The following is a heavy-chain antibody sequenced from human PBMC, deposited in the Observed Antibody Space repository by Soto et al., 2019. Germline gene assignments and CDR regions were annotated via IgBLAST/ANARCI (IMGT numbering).Heavy chain of an antibody. CDR2: INPNSCCT. J-gene: IGHJ5*02. CDR1: GYTFTGYY. Sequence: GASVKVSCKASGYTFTGYYMHWVRQAPGQGLEWMGWINPNSCCTNYAQKFQGRVTMTRDTSISTAYMELNSLRAEDTALYYFARDAPYPQGKWLNLDLWGQGTLVTVSS. V-gene: IGHV1-2*02. D-gene: IGHD5-12*01. CDR3: ARDAPYPQGKWLNLDL.